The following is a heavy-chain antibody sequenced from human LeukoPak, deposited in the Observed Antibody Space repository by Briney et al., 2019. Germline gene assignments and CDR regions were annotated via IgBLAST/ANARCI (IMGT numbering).Heavy chain of an antibody. CDR1: GYTLTELS. D-gene: IGHD6-13*01. V-gene: IGHV1-46*01. J-gene: IGHJ5*02. Sequence: ASVKVSCKVSGYTLTELSMHWVRQAPGQGLEWMGIINPSGGSTSYAQKFQGRVTMTRDTSTSTVYMELSSLRSEDTAVYYCARDQKPGIAAAGTWWFDPWGQGTLVTVSS. CDR3: ARDQKPGIAAAGTWWFDP. CDR2: INPSGGST.